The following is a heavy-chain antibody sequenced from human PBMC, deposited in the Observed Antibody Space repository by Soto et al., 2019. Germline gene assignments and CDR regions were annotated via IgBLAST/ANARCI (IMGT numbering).Heavy chain of an antibody. J-gene: IGHJ4*02. CDR2: VSIGGST. CDR1: GFTFSSYA. V-gene: IGHV3-23*01. D-gene: IGHD1-26*01. Sequence: DVQLLESGGGLVQPEGSLRLSCAASGFTFSSYAMGWVRQGPGKGLEWVAVVSIGGSTHYADSVRGRFTICRDNSKNTLSLQMNSLTVEDTAVYFCAKRLGAGGHVDCWGQGDLVTVSS. CDR3: AKRLGAGGHVDC.